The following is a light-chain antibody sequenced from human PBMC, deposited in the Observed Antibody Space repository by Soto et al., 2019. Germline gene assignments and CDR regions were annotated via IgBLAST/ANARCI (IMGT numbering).Light chain of an antibody. V-gene: IGKV1-39*01. CDR3: QQTYSTPFT. CDR2: AAS. Sequence: DIQMTQSPYILSASVGDRVTLTCRASQSINRWLAWFQQKPGKAPKLLIFAASNLQSGVPSRFSGSGSGTDFTLTISNLQPEDFATYYCQQTYSTPFTFGPGTKVDIK. J-gene: IGKJ3*01. CDR1: QSINRW.